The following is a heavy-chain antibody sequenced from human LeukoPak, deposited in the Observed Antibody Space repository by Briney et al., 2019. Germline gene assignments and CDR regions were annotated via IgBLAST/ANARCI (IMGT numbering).Heavy chain of an antibody. Sequence: PGGSLRLSCAASGFTFSSYAMHWVRQAPGKGLEWVAVISYDGSNKYYADSVKGRFTISRDNSKNTLYLQMNSLRAEDTAVYYCAREEYSSGWYSSLVYYYYYYGMDVWGQGTTVTVSS. J-gene: IGHJ6*02. CDR3: AREEYSSGWYSSLVYYYYYYGMDV. CDR2: ISYDGSNK. V-gene: IGHV3-30-3*01. CDR1: GFTFSSYA. D-gene: IGHD6-19*01.